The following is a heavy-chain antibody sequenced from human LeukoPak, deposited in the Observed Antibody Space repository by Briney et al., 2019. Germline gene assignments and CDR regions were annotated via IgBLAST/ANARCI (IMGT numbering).Heavy chain of an antibody. Sequence: GRTLRLSCEPSGFTFARYAMSWVREAPGTGLEGGTAINGGGGTTYSAESVAGRFTISRDNSKNTLSLQMNSLRAEDTAVYYCARPPWRCISTTCYHFDYWGQGTLVTVSS. CDR1: GFTFARYA. V-gene: IGHV3-23*01. CDR3: ARPPWRCISTTCYHFDY. D-gene: IGHD2-2*01. CDR2: INGGGGTT. J-gene: IGHJ4*02.